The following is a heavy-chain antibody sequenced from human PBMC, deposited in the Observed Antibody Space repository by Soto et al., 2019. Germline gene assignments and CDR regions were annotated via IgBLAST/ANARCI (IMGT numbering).Heavy chain of an antibody. V-gene: IGHV3-23*01. CDR2: ITGSGDDT. D-gene: IGHD6-6*01. CDR3: AKLGSSSWSPHYYFDY. Sequence: EVQLLESGGGLVEPGGSLGLSCKALGSPLRGYAMGWFRQPPVKGLEWPSAITGSGDDTYSVDSVKGRFTVSRDNSRNTLYLQMNSLRAEDTAIYYCAKLGSSSWSPHYYFDYWGQGTLVAVSS. J-gene: IGHJ4*02. CDR1: GSPLRGYA.